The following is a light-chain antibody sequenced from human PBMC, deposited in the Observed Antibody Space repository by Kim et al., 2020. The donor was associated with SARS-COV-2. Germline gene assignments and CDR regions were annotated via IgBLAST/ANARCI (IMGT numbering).Light chain of an antibody. CDR3: QQRSHWPT. J-gene: IGKJ4*01. CDR2: DAS. Sequence: SLSPGERATLSCRASEHVYNYVAWYQQKPGQAPRLLIYDASNRATGIPARFSGSGSGTDFTLTISSLEPEDFAVYYCQQRSHWPTFGGGTKVDIK. V-gene: IGKV3-11*01. CDR1: EHVYNY.